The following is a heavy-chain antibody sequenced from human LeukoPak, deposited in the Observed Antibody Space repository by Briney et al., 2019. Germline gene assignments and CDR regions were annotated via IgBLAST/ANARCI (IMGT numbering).Heavy chain of an antibody. V-gene: IGHV4-34*01. J-gene: IGHJ4*02. CDR2: INHSGST. Sequence: PSETLSLTCAVYGGSFSGYYWSWIRQPPGKGLEWIGEINHSGSTNYNPSLKSRVTISVDTSKNQFSLKLSSVTAADTAVYYCARHSGSYRPFDYWGQGTLVTVSS. D-gene: IGHD1-26*01. CDR3: ARHSGSYRPFDY. CDR1: GGSFSGYY.